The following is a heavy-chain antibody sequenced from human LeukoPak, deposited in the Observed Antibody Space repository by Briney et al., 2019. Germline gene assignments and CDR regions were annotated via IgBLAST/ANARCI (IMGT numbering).Heavy chain of an antibody. V-gene: IGHV1-69*13. CDR3: ASGGVTVYSYGPDY. J-gene: IGHJ4*02. CDR2: IIPEFDEA. CDR1: GGILSKWS. D-gene: IGHD5-18*01. Sequence: ASVKVSCKASGGILSKWSISWVRQAPGQGLEWVGTIIPEFDEAHYAQKLQGRVTISADDSATAAYMELSGLRSDDTAVYYCASGGVTVYSYGPDYWGQGTLVAVSS.